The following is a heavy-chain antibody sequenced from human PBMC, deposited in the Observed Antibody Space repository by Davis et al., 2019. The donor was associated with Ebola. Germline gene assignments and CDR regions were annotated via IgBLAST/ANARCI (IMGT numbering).Heavy chain of an antibody. Sequence: SVKVSCKASGGTFTSYSISWMRHAPGQGLEWMGRIIPKYGMSNYAQNFQGRVTITRDTSASTAYMELSSLRSEDTAVYYCARVGWNGGPWNWFDPWGQGTLVTVSS. CDR3: ARVGWNGGPWNWFDP. CDR2: IIPKYGMS. D-gene: IGHD1-1*01. CDR1: GGTFTSYS. J-gene: IGHJ5*02. V-gene: IGHV1-69*02.